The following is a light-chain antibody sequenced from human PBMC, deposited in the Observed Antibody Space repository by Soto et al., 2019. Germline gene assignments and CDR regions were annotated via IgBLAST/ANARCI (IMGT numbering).Light chain of an antibody. CDR3: SLYTSENTYV. V-gene: IGLV2-18*01. Sequence: SVLTQPPSVSGSPGQPVTISCTGTSTDFVSYNRVSWYQQPPGTAPNLIIYEASNRPSGVPDRFSGSKSGNTASLTISGLQAADEADYYCSLYTSENTYVFGTGTKVTVL. CDR1: STDFVSYNR. J-gene: IGLJ1*01. CDR2: EAS.